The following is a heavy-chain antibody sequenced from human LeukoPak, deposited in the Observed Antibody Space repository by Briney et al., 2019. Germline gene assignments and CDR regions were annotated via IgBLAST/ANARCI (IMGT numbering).Heavy chain of an antibody. D-gene: IGHD5-12*01. CDR2: ISSSSSYI. J-gene: IGHJ4*02. CDR1: GFTFSSYW. Sequence: PGGSLRLSCAASGFTFSSYWMNWVRQAPGKGLEWVSSISSSSSYIYYADSVKGRFTISRDNAKNSLYLQMNSLRAEDTAVYYCARDIVATIEGRDYWGQGTLVTVSS. CDR3: ARDIVATIEGRDY. V-gene: IGHV3-21*01.